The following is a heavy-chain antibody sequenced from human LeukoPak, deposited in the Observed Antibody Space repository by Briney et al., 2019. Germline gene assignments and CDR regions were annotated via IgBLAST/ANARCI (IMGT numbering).Heavy chain of an antibody. J-gene: IGHJ4*02. CDR2: IYYSGST. CDR3: ARRKVVGATTFDY. Sequence: SETLSLTCTVSGGSISSYYWSWIRQPPGKGLEWIGYIYYSGSTNYNPSLKSRVTISVDTSKNQFSLKLSSVTAADTAVYYCARRKVVGATTFDYWGQGTLVTVSS. D-gene: IGHD1-26*01. V-gene: IGHV4-59*08. CDR1: GGSISSYY.